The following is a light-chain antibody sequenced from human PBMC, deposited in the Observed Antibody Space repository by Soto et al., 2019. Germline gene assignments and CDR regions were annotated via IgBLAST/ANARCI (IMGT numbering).Light chain of an antibody. CDR3: SSYRRTTFPHVV. CDR2: EVT. V-gene: IGLV2-14*01. Sequence: QSALTQPASVSGSPGQSITISCTGTSSDIGADDFVSWYQHHPDNTPKLIIFEVTYRPSGISHRFSASKSGNTASLTISGLQPEDEAIYYWSSYRRTTFPHVVFGGGTKLTVL. CDR1: SSDIGADDF. J-gene: IGLJ2*01.